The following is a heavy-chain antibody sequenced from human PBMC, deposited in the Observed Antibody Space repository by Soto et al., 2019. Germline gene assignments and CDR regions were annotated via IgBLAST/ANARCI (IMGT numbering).Heavy chain of an antibody. V-gene: IGHV1-46*02. J-gene: IGHJ4*02. CDR3: ARGPDDSDVPRWDH. CDR2: INLRGGTT. CDR1: GYNFNQYY. Sequence: QVQLVQSGPEVRKPGASVRLSCATSGYNFNQYYIHWVRQAPGQGLELMGIINLRGGTTEYAHKFRGRVTVTGETSTRTAYMELSSLRYEDTAVYFCARGPDDSDVPRWDHWGQGTLITVSS. D-gene: IGHD4-17*01.